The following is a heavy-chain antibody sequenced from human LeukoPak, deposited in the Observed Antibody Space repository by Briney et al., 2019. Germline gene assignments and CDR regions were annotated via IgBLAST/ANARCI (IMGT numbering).Heavy chain of an antibody. CDR3: ATGIIVGATTLNDY. V-gene: IGHV1-24*01. Sequence: ASGKVSCKVSGYTLTELSMHWVRQAPGKGLEWMGCFDPEDGETIHAQKFQGRVTMTEDTFTDTAYMELSSLRSEDTAVYYCATGIIVGATTLNDYWGQGTLVTVSS. CDR2: FDPEDGET. J-gene: IGHJ4*02. D-gene: IGHD1-26*01. CDR1: GYTLTELS.